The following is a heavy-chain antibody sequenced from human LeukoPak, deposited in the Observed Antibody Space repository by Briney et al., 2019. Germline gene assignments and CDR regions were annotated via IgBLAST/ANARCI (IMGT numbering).Heavy chain of an antibody. CDR3: ARGVRQYYYGSGSYYPPSYCYYYMDV. D-gene: IGHD3-10*01. CDR2: INHSGST. J-gene: IGHJ6*03. Sequence: SETLSLTCAVYGGSFTGYYWSWIRQPPGKGLEWIGEINHSGSTNYNPSLKSRVTIPVDTSKNQFSLQLSSVTAADTAVYYCARGVRQYYYGSGSYYPPSYCYYYMDVWGKGTTVTVSS. CDR1: GGSFTGYY. V-gene: IGHV4-34*01.